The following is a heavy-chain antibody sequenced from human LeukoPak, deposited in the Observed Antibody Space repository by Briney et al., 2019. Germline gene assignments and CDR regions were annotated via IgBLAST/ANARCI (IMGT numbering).Heavy chain of an antibody. CDR2: IYPGDSDT. D-gene: IGHD4/OR15-4a*01. J-gene: IGHJ6*03. V-gene: IGHV5-51*01. CDR3: ARGVYGGYYYYYYMDI. CDR1: GYSFTSYW. Sequence: GESLKISCKGSGYSFTSYWIGWVRQMPGKGLEWMGIIYPGDSDTRYSPSFQGQVTISADRSISTAYLQWSSLKASDTAMYYCARGVYGGYYYYYYMDIWGQGTLVTVSS.